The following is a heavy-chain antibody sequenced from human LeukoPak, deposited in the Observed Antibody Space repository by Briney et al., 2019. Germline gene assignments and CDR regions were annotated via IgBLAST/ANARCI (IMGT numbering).Heavy chain of an antibody. J-gene: IGHJ4*02. CDR3: AKNGAYSGYDYIDY. V-gene: IGHV3-23*01. D-gene: IGHD5-12*01. CDR2: ITGSGDDT. Sequence: SWVRQAPGKGLEWVSDITGSGDDTDYADSVKGRFTVSRDNSRNTLYLQINSLRVEDTAVYYCAKNGAYSGYDYIDYWGQGTLVTVSS.